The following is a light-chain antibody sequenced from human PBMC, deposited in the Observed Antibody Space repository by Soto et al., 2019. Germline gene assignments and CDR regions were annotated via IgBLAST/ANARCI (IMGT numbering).Light chain of an antibody. J-gene: IGLJ1*01. CDR1: TSNIGNNY. Sequence: QSVLTQLPSVSAAPGQKVTISCSGSTSNIGNNYVSWFQQLPGTAPKLLIYENDKRPSGIPDRFSGSTSGTSATLGITGLQTGDEADYYCGTWDSSLSGYGFATGTKVTVL. CDR3: GTWDSSLSGYG. V-gene: IGLV1-51*02. CDR2: END.